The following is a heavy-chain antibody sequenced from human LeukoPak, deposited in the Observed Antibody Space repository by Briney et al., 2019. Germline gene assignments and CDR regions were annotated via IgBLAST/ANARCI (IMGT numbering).Heavy chain of an antibody. J-gene: IGHJ4*02. Sequence: SETLSLTCTVSGGSISSGDYYWSWIRQPPGKGLEWIGYIYHSGSTYYNPSLKSRVTISVDTSKNQFSLKLSSVTAADTAVYYCARAGGYDPTYFDYWGQGTLVTVSS. CDR3: ARAGGYDPTYFDY. CDR1: GGSISSGDYY. D-gene: IGHD5-12*01. V-gene: IGHV4-30-4*01. CDR2: IYHSGST.